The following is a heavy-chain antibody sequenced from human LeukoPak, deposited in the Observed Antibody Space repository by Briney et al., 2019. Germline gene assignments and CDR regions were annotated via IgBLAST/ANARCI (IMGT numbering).Heavy chain of an antibody. CDR1: GFTFSGYS. CDR3: ARDDAFSGTYATT. D-gene: IGHD1-26*01. J-gene: IGHJ5*02. CDR2: INSSSSTL. Sequence: GGSLRLSCAASGFTFSGYSMNWVRQAQGKGLEWLSYINSSSSTLFYADSVKGRFTISRYNAKNSLYLQMNSLKAEDTAIYYCARDDAFSGTYATTWGQGNLVTVSS. V-gene: IGHV3-48*01.